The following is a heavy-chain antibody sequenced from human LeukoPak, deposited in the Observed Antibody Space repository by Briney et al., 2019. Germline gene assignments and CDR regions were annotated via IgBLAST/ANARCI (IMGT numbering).Heavy chain of an antibody. Sequence: GASVKVSCKASGYTFTGYYMHWERQAPGQGLEWMGWINPNSGGTNYARKFQGRVTMTRDTSISTAYMELSRLRSDDTAVYYCARGDIVVVPAARTNWFDPWGQGTLVTVSS. D-gene: IGHD2-2*01. CDR2: INPNSGGT. CDR1: GYTFTGYY. V-gene: IGHV1-2*02. CDR3: ARGDIVVVPAARTNWFDP. J-gene: IGHJ5*02.